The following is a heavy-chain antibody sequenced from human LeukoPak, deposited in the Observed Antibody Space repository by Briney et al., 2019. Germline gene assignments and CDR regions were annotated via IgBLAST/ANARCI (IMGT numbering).Heavy chain of an antibody. CDR1: GGSFSGYY. J-gene: IGHJ6*03. CDR2: INHSGST. CDR3: ARGRVYYYYYMDV. V-gene: IGHV4-34*01. Sequence: SETLSLTCAVYGGSFSGYYWSWIRQPPGKGLEWIGEINHSGSTNYNPSLKSRVTISVDTSKNQFSLKLSSVTAADTAVYYCARGRVYYYYYMDVWGKGTTVTISS.